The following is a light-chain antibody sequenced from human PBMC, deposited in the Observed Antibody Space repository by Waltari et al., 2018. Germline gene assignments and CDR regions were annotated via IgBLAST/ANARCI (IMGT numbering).Light chain of an antibody. CDR2: GAS. J-gene: IGKJ5*01. CDR1: QSGSSSS. Sequence: EIVLTQSPGTLSLSPGERATLSCRASQSGSSSSLAWYQQKPGQAPRLLIYGASSRATGSPDRFSGSGSGTDFTLTISRLEPEDFAVYYCQKYGSSPITFGQGTRLEIK. CDR3: QKYGSSPIT. V-gene: IGKV3-20*01.